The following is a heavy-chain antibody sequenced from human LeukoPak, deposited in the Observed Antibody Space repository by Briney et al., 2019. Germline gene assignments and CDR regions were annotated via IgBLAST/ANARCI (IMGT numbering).Heavy chain of an antibody. V-gene: IGHV3-23*01. CDR1: GFTFSTDA. J-gene: IGHJ4*02. Sequence: GGSLRLSCAASGFTFSTDAMSWVRRAPGKGLRGVSAISGSGGSTYYADSVKGRFTISRDSSKNTLYLPMNRLRAEDTAVYYCARDQFPFGLFDYWGQGTLVTVSS. D-gene: IGHD3-16*01. CDR2: ISGSGGST. CDR3: ARDQFPFGLFDY.